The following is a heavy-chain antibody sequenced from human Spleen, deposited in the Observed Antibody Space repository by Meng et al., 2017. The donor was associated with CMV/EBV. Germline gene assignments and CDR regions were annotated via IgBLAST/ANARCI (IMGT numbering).Heavy chain of an antibody. V-gene: IGHV3-23*01. CDR3: AKYQLPSGRISGGPFDY. CDR2: ISVSDDDT. D-gene: IGHD2-2*01. Sequence: FPFSAYAMSWVRHAPGEGLEWVSGISVSDDDTYYAGSVKGRFTMARDKSKNTVYLQMNSLRAEDTAVYYCAKYQLPSGRISGGPFDYWGQGTLVTVSS. CDR1: FPFSAYA. J-gene: IGHJ4*02.